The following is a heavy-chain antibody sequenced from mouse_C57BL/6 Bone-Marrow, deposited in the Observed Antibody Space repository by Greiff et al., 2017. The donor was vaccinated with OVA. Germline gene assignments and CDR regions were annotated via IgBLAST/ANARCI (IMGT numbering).Heavy chain of an antibody. Sequence: EVKVVESGGGLVKPGGSLKLSCAASGFTFSSYAMSWVRQTPEKRLEWVATISDGGSYTYYPDNVKGRFTISIDNAKYSLYLQMSHLKSADTAMYYCARDKTDYYGSSYYFDVWGTGTTVTVSS. CDR2: ISDGGSYT. V-gene: IGHV5-4*01. CDR3: ARDKTDYYGSSYYFDV. CDR1: GFTFSSYA. D-gene: IGHD1-1*01. J-gene: IGHJ1*03.